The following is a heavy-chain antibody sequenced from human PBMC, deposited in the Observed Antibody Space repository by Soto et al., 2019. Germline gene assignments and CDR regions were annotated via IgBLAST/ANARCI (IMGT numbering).Heavy chain of an antibody. CDR3: TSSYSSSSSPDY. Sequence: TLSLTCSFSGGSMRNYYWNWIRQPPGRGLEWIGYVYHSGSTNYNPSLTSRVSMSVDVSRNHFSLTLHSVTAADTAVYFCTSSYSSSSSPDYWGHGTLVTVSS. J-gene: IGHJ4*01. V-gene: IGHV4-59*01. CDR1: GGSMRNYY. D-gene: IGHD2-15*01. CDR2: VYHSGST.